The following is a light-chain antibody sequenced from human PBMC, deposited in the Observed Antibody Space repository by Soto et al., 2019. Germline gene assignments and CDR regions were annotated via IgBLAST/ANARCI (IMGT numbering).Light chain of an antibody. CDR2: GAS. J-gene: IGKJ1*01. CDR3: QQYGSTSWT. Sequence: DIVLTQSPCTLSSSPGERATLSCRASQSVSSSYLAWYQQKPGQAPRLLIYGASSRATGIPDRFSGSGSGTDFTLTISRLEPEDFAVYYCQQYGSTSWTFGQGTKVEIK. V-gene: IGKV3-20*01. CDR1: QSVSSSY.